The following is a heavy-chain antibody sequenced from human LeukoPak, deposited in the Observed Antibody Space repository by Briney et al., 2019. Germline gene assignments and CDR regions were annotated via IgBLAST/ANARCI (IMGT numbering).Heavy chain of an antibody. D-gene: IGHD4-17*01. Sequence: PGGSLRLSCAASGFTLSSYSMNWVRQAPGKGLEWVSYISSSSSTIYYADSVKGRFTISRDNAKNSLYLQMNSLRAEDTAVYYCARDHGDYGPYYFDYWGQGTLVTVSS. J-gene: IGHJ4*02. CDR1: GFTLSSYS. CDR3: ARDHGDYGPYYFDY. CDR2: ISSSSSTI. V-gene: IGHV3-48*04.